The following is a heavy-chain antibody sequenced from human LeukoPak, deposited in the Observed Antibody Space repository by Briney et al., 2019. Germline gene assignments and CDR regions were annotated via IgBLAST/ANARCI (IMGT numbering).Heavy chain of an antibody. J-gene: IGHJ4*02. V-gene: IGHV3-53*01. CDR1: GFTVSSNY. CDR2: IYSGGST. Sequence: GGSLRLSCAASGFTVSSNYMSWVRQAPGTGLEWVSVIYSGGSTYYADSVKGRFTISRDNSKNTLYLQMNSLRAEDTAVYYCARTPYCSGGSCYKAFDYWGQGTLVTVSS. CDR3: ARTPYCSGGSCYKAFDY. D-gene: IGHD2-15*01.